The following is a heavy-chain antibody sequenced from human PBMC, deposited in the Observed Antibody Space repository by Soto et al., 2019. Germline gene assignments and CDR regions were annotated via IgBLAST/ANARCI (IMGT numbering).Heavy chain of an antibody. CDR3: ASNYDFWSGYSHYYYYGMDV. V-gene: IGHV1-18*04. CDR2: ISAYNGNT. CDR1: GYTFTSYG. D-gene: IGHD3-3*01. J-gene: IGHJ6*02. Sequence: QVQLVQSGAEVKKPGASVKVSCKASGYTFTSYGISWVRQAPGQGLEWMGWISAYNGNTNYAQKLQGRVTMTTDTSTSTAYVELRSLRSDETDVYYCASNYDFWSGYSHYYYYGMDVWGQGTTVTVSS.